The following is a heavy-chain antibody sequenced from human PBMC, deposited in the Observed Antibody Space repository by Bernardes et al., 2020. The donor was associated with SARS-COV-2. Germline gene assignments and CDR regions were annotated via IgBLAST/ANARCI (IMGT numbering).Heavy chain of an antibody. CDR1: GYSFINYA. V-gene: IGHV1-18*01. CDR3: SRMRGMSGGWSSDH. CDR2: RSPSNCNT. Sequence: ASVKVSCQASGYSFINYAVPWVQQAPGQGVDWMGWRSPSNCNTDYEQKLQGRVTMTTEIIASTAYMEFRGLGSDDTAVYYWSRMRGMSGGWSSDHWGQGTLVTVSS. J-gene: IGHJ5*02. D-gene: IGHD6-19*01.